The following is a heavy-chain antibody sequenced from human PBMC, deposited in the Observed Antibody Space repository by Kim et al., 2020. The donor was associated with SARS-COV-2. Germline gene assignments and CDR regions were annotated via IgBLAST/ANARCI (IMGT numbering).Heavy chain of an antibody. V-gene: IGHV1-18*04. CDR2: ISAYNGNT. D-gene: IGHD3-22*01. J-gene: IGHJ5*02. CDR3: ARDRYYYDSSQFDP. Sequence: ASVKVSCKASGYTFTSYGISWVRQAPGQGLEWMGWISAYNGNTNYAQKLQGRVTMTTDTSTSTAYMELRSLRSDDTAVYYCARDRYYYDSSQFDPWGQGTLVTVSS. CDR1: GYTFTSYG.